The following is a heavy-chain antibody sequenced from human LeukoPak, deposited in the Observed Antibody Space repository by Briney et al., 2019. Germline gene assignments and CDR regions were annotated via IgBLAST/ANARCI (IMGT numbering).Heavy chain of an antibody. CDR2: ISYDGSNK. Sequence: GGSLRPSCAASGFTFSSYAMHWVRQAPGKGLEWVAVISYDGSNKYYADSVKGRFTISRDNSKNTLYLQMNSLRAEDTAVYYCARDLFSEQYSSGWYEFAYWGQGTLVTVSS. J-gene: IGHJ4*02. CDR1: GFTFSSYA. D-gene: IGHD6-19*01. CDR3: ARDLFSEQYSSGWYEFAY. V-gene: IGHV3-30-3*01.